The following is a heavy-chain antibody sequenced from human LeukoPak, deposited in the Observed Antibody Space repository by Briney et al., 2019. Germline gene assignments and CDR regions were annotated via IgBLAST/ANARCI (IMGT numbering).Heavy chain of an antibody. J-gene: IGHJ5*02. CDR1: GFTFSSNY. D-gene: IGHD1-26*01. CDR2: IYSGGST. V-gene: IGHV3-66*01. CDR3: VYGGSYYVA. Sequence: GGSLRLSCAASGFTFSSNYMSWVRQAPGKGLEWVSVIYSGGSTYYSDSVTGRFTISRDNAKNSLYLQMNSLRAEDTAVYYCVYGGSYYVAWGQGTLVTVSS.